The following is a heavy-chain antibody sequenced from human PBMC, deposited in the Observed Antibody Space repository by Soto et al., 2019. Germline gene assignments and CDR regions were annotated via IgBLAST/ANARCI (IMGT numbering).Heavy chain of an antibody. Sequence: GGSLRLSCAASGFTFSSYGMSWVRQAPGRGLGWLATIKMEASEKKYVDSVKGRFTMSRDNAKNSLYLQMDSLRAEDTAVYYCARGHWYGSGSYSKGVTAPMYVWGQGTTVTVSS. V-gene: IGHV3-7*01. J-gene: IGHJ6*02. CDR3: ARGHWYGSGSYSKGVTAPMYV. CDR1: GFTFSSYG. CDR2: IKMEASEK. D-gene: IGHD3-10*01.